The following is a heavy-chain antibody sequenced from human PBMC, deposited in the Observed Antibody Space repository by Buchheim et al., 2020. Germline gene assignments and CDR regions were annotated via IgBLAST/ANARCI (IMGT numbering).Heavy chain of an antibody. D-gene: IGHD3-22*01. J-gene: IGHJ4*02. V-gene: IGHV4-34*01. CDR3: ARGSGRDYYDIIGEGGFDY. CDR2: INHSGST. CDR1: GGSFSGYY. Sequence: QEQLQQWGAGLLKPSETLSLTCAVYGGSFSGYYWSWIRQPPGKGLEWIGEINHSGSTNYNPSLKSRVTISVDTSKNQFSLKLSSVTAADTAVYYCARGSGRDYYDIIGEGGFDYWGQGTL.